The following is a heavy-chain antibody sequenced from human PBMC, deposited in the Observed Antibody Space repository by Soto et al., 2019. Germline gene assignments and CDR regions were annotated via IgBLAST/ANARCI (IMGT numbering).Heavy chain of an antibody. CDR2: ISSSSSYT. CDR3: ARVHRQYYYDSSRYYYSY. V-gene: IGHV3-11*06. J-gene: IGHJ4*02. D-gene: IGHD3-22*01. Sequence: GGSLRLSCAASGFTFSDYYMSWIRQAPGKGLEWVSYISSSSSYTNYADSVKGRFTISRDNAKNSLYLQMNSLRAEDTAVYYCARVHRQYYYDSSRYYYSYWGQGTLVTVS. CDR1: GFTFSDYY.